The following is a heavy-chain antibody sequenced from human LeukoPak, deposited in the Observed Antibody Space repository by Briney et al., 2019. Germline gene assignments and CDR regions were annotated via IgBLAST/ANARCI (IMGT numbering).Heavy chain of an antibody. J-gene: IGHJ4*02. Sequence: GGSLRLSCAASGFTVSSNYMSWVRQAPGKGLEWVSVIYTGGSTYYADSVKGRFTISRDNSKNTPYLQMNSLRAEDTAVYYCARDLFFDTSGYLDYWGQGTLVTVSS. CDR3: ARDLFFDTSGYLDY. D-gene: IGHD3-22*01. CDR1: GFTVSSNY. CDR2: IYTGGST. V-gene: IGHV3-66*01.